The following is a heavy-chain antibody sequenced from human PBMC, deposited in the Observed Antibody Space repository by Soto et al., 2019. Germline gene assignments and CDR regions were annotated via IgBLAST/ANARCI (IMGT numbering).Heavy chain of an antibody. Sequence: QVQLQESGPGLVKPSQTLSLTCSVSGGSISSGGYYWSWIRQHPGKGLEWIGYIYNSESSSYNPSLKSRVTLSLDTSKNQFSLNLDSVTAADTAVYYCARVSHSYVYYFDFWGQGTPVTVSS. CDR2: IYNSESS. CDR3: ARVSHSYVYYFDF. D-gene: IGHD5-18*01. J-gene: IGHJ4*02. CDR1: GGSISSGGYY. V-gene: IGHV4-31*03.